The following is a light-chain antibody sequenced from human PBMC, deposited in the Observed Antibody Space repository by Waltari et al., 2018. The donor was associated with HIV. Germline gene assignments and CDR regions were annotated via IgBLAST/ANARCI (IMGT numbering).Light chain of an antibody. J-gene: IGKJ5*01. CDR1: QSVSTY. CDR3: HQRSNWPIT. CDR2: GPS. V-gene: IGKV3-11*01. Sequence: EIVLTQSPATLSLSPGERATLSCRASQSVSTYLAWYQQQPGQAPRLLLYGPSTRATGIPARFSGSGSGTDFTLTISSLEPGDFGVYYCHQRSNWPITFGQGTRLEIK.